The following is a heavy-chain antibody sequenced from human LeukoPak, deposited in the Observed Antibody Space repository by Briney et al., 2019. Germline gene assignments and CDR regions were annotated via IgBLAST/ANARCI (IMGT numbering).Heavy chain of an antibody. J-gene: IGHJ4*02. Sequence: GRSLRLSCAASGFTVDSNSMTWVRQAPGKGLEWVSVIYSGGSTYYADSVKGRFTISRDNSKNTLHLQMNSLRAEDTAVYYCAKEALASTLDHWGQGTLVTVSS. CDR3: AKEALASTLDH. D-gene: IGHD2-2*01. CDR1: GFTVDSNS. CDR2: IYSGGST. V-gene: IGHV3-66*01.